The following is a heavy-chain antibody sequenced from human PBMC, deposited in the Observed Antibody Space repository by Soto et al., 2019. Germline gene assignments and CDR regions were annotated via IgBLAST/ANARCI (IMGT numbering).Heavy chain of an antibody. CDR2: ISYDGSNK. J-gene: IGHJ4*02. Sequence: QVQLVESGGGVVQPGRSLRLSCAASGITFSSYGMHWVRQAPGKGLEWVAFISYDGSNKYYADSVKGRFTISRDNSKNPLYVHRNILMAWDTAVYYCAKVPTCWEAGYSDHWGQATLFTFSS. V-gene: IGHV3-30*18. CDR1: GITFSSYG. CDR3: AKVPTCWEAGYSDH. D-gene: IGHD1-26*01.